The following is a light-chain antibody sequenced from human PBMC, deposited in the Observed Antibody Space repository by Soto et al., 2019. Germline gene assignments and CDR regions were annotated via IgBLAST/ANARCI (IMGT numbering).Light chain of an antibody. J-gene: IGKJ2*03. CDR1: QSVTSTY. Sequence: EIVLTQSPLTLSLSPGERATLSCRASQSVTSTYLAWYQQKPGQSPRLIIYGGSTRASGFPDRFSGGGSGTDFTLTISRLEPEDSAVYYCHCQQFDSSRVYSFGQGTKLEI. V-gene: IGKV3-20*01. CDR2: GGS. CDR3: QQFDSSRVYS.